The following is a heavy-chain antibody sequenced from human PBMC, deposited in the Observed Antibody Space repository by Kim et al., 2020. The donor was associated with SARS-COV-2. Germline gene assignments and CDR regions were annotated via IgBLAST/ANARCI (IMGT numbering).Heavy chain of an antibody. CDR1: GDSISSNNW. D-gene: IGHD6-6*01. CDR3: ARCPGDSTSFSFDP. Sequence: SETLSLTCGVSGDSISSNNWWSWVRQPPGKGLEWIGKIYHSGSTNYNPSLKSRVTISVDKSKHQFSLNLNSVTAADTAVYYCARCPGDSTSFSFDPWGQG. J-gene: IGHJ5*02. V-gene: IGHV4-4*02. CDR2: IYHSGST.